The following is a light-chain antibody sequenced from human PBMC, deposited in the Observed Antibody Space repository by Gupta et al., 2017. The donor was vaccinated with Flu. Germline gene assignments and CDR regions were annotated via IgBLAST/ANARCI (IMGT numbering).Light chain of an antibody. CDR2: AAS. J-gene: IGKJ3*01. CDR3: QHSGT. V-gene: IGKV1-39*01. Sequence: MTQSPSSLSASIGDRVTITCRTSQTISSYLNGEQQKPGKAPKVRIYAASVLQSGVKERFSGSGSGTDFTRTSSSMQPEDCATYDGQHSGTFGHGTKVDI. CDR1: QTISSY.